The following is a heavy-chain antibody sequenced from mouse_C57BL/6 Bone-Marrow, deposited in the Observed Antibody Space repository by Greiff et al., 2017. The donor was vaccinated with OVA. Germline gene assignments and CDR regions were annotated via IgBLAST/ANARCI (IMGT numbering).Heavy chain of an antibody. CDR1: GYTFTDYN. J-gene: IGHJ3*01. Sequence: EVQLQQSGPELVKPGASVKMSCKASGYTFTDYNMHWVKQSHGKSLEWIGYINPNNGGTSYNQKFKCKATLTVNKSSSTAYMGLRSLTSEDSAVYYCARRDGYDYTWFAYWGQGTLVTVSA. CDR3: ARRDGYDYTWFAY. CDR2: INPNNGGT. V-gene: IGHV1-22*01. D-gene: IGHD2-4*01.